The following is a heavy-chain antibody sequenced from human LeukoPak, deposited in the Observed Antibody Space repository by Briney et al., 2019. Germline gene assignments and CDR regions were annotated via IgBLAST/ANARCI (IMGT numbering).Heavy chain of an antibody. Sequence: SETLSLTCTVSGDSISRGGYYWSWIRQHPGKGLEWIGSISYSGSTYSKSSLKSRLTISADTSKNQFSLRLNSVTAADTAVYYCARDGSAARPYYYYGMDVWGLGTTVTVSS. J-gene: IGHJ6*02. D-gene: IGHD6-6*01. CDR1: GDSISRGGYY. CDR3: ARDGSAARPYYYYGMDV. CDR2: ISYSGST. V-gene: IGHV4-31*03.